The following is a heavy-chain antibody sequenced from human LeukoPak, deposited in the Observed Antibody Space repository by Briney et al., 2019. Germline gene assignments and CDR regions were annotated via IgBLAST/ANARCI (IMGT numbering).Heavy chain of an antibody. CDR1: GFTFSSYA. V-gene: IGHV3-23*01. CDR2: ISGSGGST. J-gene: IGHJ4*02. D-gene: IGHD3-3*01. Sequence: PGGSLRLSCAASGFTFSSYAMSWVRQAPGKGLEWVSGISGSGGSTYYADSAKGRFTISRDNSKNTVYLQMNSLRAEDTAVYYCAKGWLLSYFDYWGQGTLVTVSS. CDR3: AKGWLLSYFDY.